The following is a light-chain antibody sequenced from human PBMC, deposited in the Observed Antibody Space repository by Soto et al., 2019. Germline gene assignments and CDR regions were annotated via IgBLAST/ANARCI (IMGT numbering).Light chain of an antibody. Sequence: EIVMTQSPATLSVSPGERATLSCRASQSISSNLAWYQQRPGQAPRLLIYGASTRATDVPARFSGTGSGTEFTLTISSLQSEDSAVYYCQQYNKWPPYTFGQGTKLQIK. V-gene: IGKV3-15*01. CDR1: QSISSN. CDR2: GAS. J-gene: IGKJ2*01. CDR3: QQYNKWPPYT.